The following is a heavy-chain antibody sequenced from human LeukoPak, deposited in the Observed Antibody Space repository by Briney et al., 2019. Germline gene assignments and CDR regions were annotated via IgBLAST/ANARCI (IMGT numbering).Heavy chain of an antibody. J-gene: IGHJ3*02. V-gene: IGHV4-34*01. Sequence: SETLSLTCAVYGESFSGYYWGWIRQPPGQGLEWIGEIDHSGSTNYNPSLKSRVTMPVDTSKNQFSLKLSSVTAADTAVYYCARAAMATMDAFDIWGQGTMVTVSS. CDR1: GESFSGYY. CDR3: ARAAMATMDAFDI. CDR2: IDHSGST. D-gene: IGHD5-24*01.